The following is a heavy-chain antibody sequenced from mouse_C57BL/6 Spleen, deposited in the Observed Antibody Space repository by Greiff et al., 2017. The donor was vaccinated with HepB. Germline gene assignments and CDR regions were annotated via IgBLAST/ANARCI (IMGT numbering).Heavy chain of an antibody. D-gene: IGHD4-1*01. V-gene: IGHV2-9-1*01. Sequence: QVQLQQSGPGLVAPSQSLSITCTVSGFSLTSYAISWVRQPPGKGLEWLGVIWTGGGTNYNSALKSRLSISKDNSKSQVFLKMNSLQTDDTARYYCARDGSWDVYYYAMDYWGQGTSVTVSS. CDR2: IWTGGGT. CDR1: GFSLTSYA. CDR3: ARDGSWDVYYYAMDY. J-gene: IGHJ4*01.